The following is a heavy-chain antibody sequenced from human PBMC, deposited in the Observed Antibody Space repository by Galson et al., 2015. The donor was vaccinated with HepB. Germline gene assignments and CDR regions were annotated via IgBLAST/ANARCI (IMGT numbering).Heavy chain of an antibody. CDR3: ARAYSSGCFDI. CDR1: GFTVSSNY. V-gene: IGHV3-53*01. J-gene: IGHJ3*02. D-gene: IGHD6-19*01. Sequence: SLRLSCAASGFTVSSNYMSWVRQAPGKGLQWVSVLYSGGSTDYADFVKGRFSISRDHSKNTLYLQMNSLRADDAAVYYCARAYSSGCFDIWGQGTMVSVSS. CDR2: LYSGGST.